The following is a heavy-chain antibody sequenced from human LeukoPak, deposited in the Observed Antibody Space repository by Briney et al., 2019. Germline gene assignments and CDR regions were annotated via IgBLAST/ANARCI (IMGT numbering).Heavy chain of an antibody. V-gene: IGHV1-69*05. CDR1: VGTFSSYP. D-gene: IGHD3-10*01. CDR2: IIPIFGTA. J-gene: IGHJ4*02. Sequence: SVKVSCKASVGTFSSYPISWARQPPGQGLEWMGGIIPIFGTANYAQKFQGRVTITTDESTSTAYMELSSLRSEDTAVYYCARAGVGPMGFFDYWGQGTLVTVSS. CDR3: ARAGVGPMGFFDY.